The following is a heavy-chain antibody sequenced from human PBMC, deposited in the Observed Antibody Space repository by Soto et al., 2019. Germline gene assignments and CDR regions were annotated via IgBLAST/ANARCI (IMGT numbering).Heavy chain of an antibody. CDR2: IKQDGSEK. Sequence: GGSLRLSCAAPGFTFSSYWMSWVRQAPGKGLEWVANIKQDGSEKYYVDSVKGRFTISRDNAKNSLYLQMNSLRAEDTAVYYCARDNTLWFGEFADYYYYGMDVWGQGTTVTVSS. J-gene: IGHJ6*02. CDR3: ARDNTLWFGEFADYYYYGMDV. CDR1: GFTFSSYW. V-gene: IGHV3-7*05. D-gene: IGHD3-10*01.